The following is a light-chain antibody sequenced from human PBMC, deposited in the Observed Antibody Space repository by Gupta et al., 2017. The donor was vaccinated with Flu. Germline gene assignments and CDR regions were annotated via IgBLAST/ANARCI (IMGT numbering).Light chain of an antibody. J-gene: IGKJ3*01. Sequence: IVLTQSPGTLSLSPGERATLSCRASQSVTSAYLAWYQQKPGQAPRLLIYGASTRATGVPDRFSGSGYGTDFTLTISRREPEDFAVYYCQLGATSARYTFGPGTKVDVK. CDR3: QLGATSARYT. V-gene: IGKV3-20*01. CDR1: QSVTSAY. CDR2: GAS.